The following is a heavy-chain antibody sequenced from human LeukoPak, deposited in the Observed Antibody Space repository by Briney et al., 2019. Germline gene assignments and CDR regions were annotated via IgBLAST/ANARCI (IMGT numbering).Heavy chain of an antibody. J-gene: IGHJ3*02. D-gene: IGHD6-19*01. CDR2: ISYDGSNK. Sequence: PGGSLRLSCAASGFTFSSYAMRWVRQAPGKGLEWVAVISYDGSNKYYADSVKGRFTISRDNSKNTLYLQMNSLRAEDTAVYYCAREKAVAGPRSQNAFDIWGQGTMVTVSS. CDR1: GFTFSSYA. V-gene: IGHV3-30*04. CDR3: AREKAVAGPRSQNAFDI.